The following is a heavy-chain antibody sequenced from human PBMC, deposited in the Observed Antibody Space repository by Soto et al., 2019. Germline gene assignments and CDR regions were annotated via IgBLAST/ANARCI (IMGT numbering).Heavy chain of an antibody. CDR1: GYKFSSSA. CDR3: AKFRSPMVAPPFDS. D-gene: IGHD2-15*01. Sequence: EVQLLESGGGLTRPGGSLRLSCAASGYKFSSSAMSWVRQPPGKGLEWVSTITGSGGTTYYADSVKGRFDISRDNSNNTLYLQMNSLRPEDTAIYFWAKFRSPMVAPPFDSWGQGSLVTVSS. CDR2: ITGSGGTT. V-gene: IGHV3-23*01. J-gene: IGHJ4*02.